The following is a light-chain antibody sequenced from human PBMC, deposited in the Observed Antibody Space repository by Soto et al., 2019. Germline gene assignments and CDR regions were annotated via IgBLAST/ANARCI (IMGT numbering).Light chain of an antibody. CDR2: AAS. CDR3: QQSYSSPWT. CDR1: QSISTY. J-gene: IGKJ1*01. V-gene: IGKV1-39*01. Sequence: DIPMTQSPSSLSASVTDRVTITCRASQSISTYLAWYQQKPGKAPKLLIYAASSLQSGVTSRFSGSGSGTDFTLTISSLQPEDFATYYCQQSYSSPWTFGQGTKVE.